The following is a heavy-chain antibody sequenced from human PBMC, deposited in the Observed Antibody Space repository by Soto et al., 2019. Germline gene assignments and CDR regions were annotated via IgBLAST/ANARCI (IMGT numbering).Heavy chain of an antibody. CDR2: ISYDGSNK. Sequence: QVQLVESGGGVVQPGRSLRLSCAASGFTFSSYAMHWVRQAPGKGLEWVAVISYDGSNKYYADSVKGRFTISRDNSKNKLYLQMNSLRAEDTAVYYCARGGGYSYGPLGYWGQGTLVTVSS. CDR1: GFTFSSYA. D-gene: IGHD5-18*01. V-gene: IGHV3-30-3*01. CDR3: ARGGGYSYGPLGY. J-gene: IGHJ4*02.